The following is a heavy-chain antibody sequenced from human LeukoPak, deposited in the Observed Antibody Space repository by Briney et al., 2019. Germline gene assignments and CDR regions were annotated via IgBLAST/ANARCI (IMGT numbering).Heavy chain of an antibody. V-gene: IGHV3-30*14. Sequence: GRSLRLSCAASGFTFSSYAMHWVRQASGKGLEWVAVISYDGSNKYYADSVKGRFTISRDNSKNTLYLQMNSLRAEDTAVYYCARALNGFDIWGPGTLVTVSS. CDR1: GFTFSSYA. CDR3: ARALNGFDI. J-gene: IGHJ3*02. CDR2: ISYDGSNK.